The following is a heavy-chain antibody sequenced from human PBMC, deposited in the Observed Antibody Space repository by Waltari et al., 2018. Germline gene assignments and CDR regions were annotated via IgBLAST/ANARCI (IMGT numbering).Heavy chain of an antibody. J-gene: IGHJ4*02. V-gene: IGHV1-69*05. CDR2: IIPIFGTA. Sequence: QVQLVQSGAEVKKPGSSVKVSCKASGGTFSSYAISWVRQAPGQGLEWRGGIIPIFGTANYEQKCQGRVTITTDESTSTAYMELSSLRSEDTAVYYCARNKNAYYDFWSGPYYFDYWGQGTLVTVSS. CDR1: GGTFSSYA. CDR3: ARNKNAYYDFWSGPYYFDY. D-gene: IGHD3-3*01.